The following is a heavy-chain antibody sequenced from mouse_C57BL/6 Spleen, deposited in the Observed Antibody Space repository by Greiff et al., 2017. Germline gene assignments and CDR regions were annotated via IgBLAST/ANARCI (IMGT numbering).Heavy chain of an antibody. Sequence: QVQLQQPGAELVKPGASVKMSCKASGYTFTSYWRTWVKQRPGQGLEWTGDLYTGSGSTNYNEKFKIKATLTVDTSSSTSYMQLSSLTSEDSAVYYCAGIGYAMDYWGQGTSVTVSS. CDR1: GYTFTSYW. V-gene: IGHV1-55*01. CDR2: LYTGSGST. J-gene: IGHJ4*01. D-gene: IGHD1-1*01. CDR3: AGIGYAMDY.